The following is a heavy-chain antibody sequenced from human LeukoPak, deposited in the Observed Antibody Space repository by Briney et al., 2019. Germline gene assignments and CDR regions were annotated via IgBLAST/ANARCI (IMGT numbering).Heavy chain of an antibody. D-gene: IGHD3-22*01. J-gene: IGHJ4*02. V-gene: IGHV4-59*08. CDR1: GASIRSYY. CDR3: ARSYDTNNRQRFDY. CDR2: MYYSETP. Sequence: SETLSLTCTVSGASIRSYYWSWIRQPPGKGLEWIAYMYYSETPNYNPSLKSRVSMSGDTSRNQFSLKLNSVTAADTAVYYCARSYDTNNRQRFDYWGQGILVTVSS.